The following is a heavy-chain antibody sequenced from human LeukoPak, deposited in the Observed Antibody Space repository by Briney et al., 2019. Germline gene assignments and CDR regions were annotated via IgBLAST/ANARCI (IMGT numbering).Heavy chain of an antibody. Sequence: ASVKVSCKASGYTFTNYYMNWVRQAPRQGLEWMGIINPRSGSTSYAQKFQGRVTMTRDTSTSTVYMELSSLRSEDTAVYYCARGSSGSGSYYTFDYWGQGTLVTVSS. V-gene: IGHV1-46*01. D-gene: IGHD3-10*01. CDR2: INPRSGST. CDR1: GYTFTNYY. CDR3: ARGSSGSGSYYTFDY. J-gene: IGHJ4*02.